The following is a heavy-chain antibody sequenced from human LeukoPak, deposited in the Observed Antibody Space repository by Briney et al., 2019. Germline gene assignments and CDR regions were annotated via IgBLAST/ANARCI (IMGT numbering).Heavy chain of an antibody. Sequence: PGGSLRLSCAASGFTFSSYAMSWVHQAPGKGLEWVSAISGSGGSTYYADSVKGRFTISRDNSKNTLYLQMNSLRAEDTAVYYCAKGRFSVVPYLGTTYWGQGTLVTVSS. J-gene: IGHJ4*02. D-gene: IGHD2/OR15-2a*01. CDR3: AKGRFSVVPYLGTTY. CDR2: ISGSGGST. V-gene: IGHV3-23*01. CDR1: GFTFSSYA.